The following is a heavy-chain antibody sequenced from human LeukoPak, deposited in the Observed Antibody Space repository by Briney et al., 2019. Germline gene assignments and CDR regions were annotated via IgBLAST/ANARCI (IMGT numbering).Heavy chain of an antibody. D-gene: IGHD2-2*02. Sequence: PGGSLRLSCAASGFTFSSYEMNWVRQAPGKGLEWVAVISYDGSNKYYADSVKGRFTISRDNSKNTLYLQMNSLRAEDTAVYYCARDPKGAAAIRAFDYWGRGTLVTVSS. J-gene: IGHJ4*02. V-gene: IGHV3-30*04. CDR2: ISYDGSNK. CDR1: GFTFSSYE. CDR3: ARDPKGAAAIRAFDY.